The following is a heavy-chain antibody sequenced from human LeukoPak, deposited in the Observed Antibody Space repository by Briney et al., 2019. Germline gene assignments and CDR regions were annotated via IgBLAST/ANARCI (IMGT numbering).Heavy chain of an antibody. CDR3: ARDVVAARGSFDY. CDR2: INHGGST. CDR1: GGSFSGYY. V-gene: IGHV4-34*01. Sequence: SETLSLTCAVYGGSFSGYYWSWIRQPPGKGLEWIGEINHGGSTNYNPSLKSRVTISVDMSKNQFSLKLRSVTAADTAVYYCARDVVAARGSFDYWGQGTLVTVSS. J-gene: IGHJ4*02. D-gene: IGHD2-2*01.